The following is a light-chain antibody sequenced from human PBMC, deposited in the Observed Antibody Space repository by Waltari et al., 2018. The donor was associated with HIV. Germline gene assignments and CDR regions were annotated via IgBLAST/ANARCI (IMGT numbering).Light chain of an antibody. CDR3: AAWDDSLNGVV. Sequence: QSVLTQPPSASGTPGQRVTISCSGSNSTFRSNTVNWYQQLPGTAPKLLSYTNNQRPSGVPDRFSGSKSGTSASLAISRLQSEDEADYYCAAWDDSLNGVVFGGGTRLTVL. V-gene: IGLV1-44*01. J-gene: IGLJ3*02. CDR2: TNN. CDR1: NSTFRSNT.